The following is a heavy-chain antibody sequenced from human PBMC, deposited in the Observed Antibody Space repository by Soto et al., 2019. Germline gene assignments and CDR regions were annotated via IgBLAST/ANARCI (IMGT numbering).Heavy chain of an antibody. V-gene: IGHV6-1*01. CDR3: ARGPPNPSPHFDY. CDR1: GDSVSSNSAA. J-gene: IGHJ4*02. CDR2: TYYRSKWYN. Sequence: SQTLSLTCAISGDSVSSNSAAWNWIRQSPSRGLEWLGRTYYRSKWYNDYAVSVKSRITINPDTSKNTLYLQMNSLRSEDTAVYYCARGPPNPSPHFDYWGQGTLVTVSS.